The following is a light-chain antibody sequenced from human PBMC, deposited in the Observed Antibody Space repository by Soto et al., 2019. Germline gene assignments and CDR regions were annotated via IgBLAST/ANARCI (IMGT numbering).Light chain of an antibody. Sequence: ETVLTQSPGTLSLSPGERATLSCRASQTIRRNYLAWYRQTPGQAPRLLIYGASNRATGIADRFSGSGSGTDFTLIISRLEPEDFALYYCQQYGSSPWTVGQGTKVEIK. J-gene: IGKJ1*01. CDR1: QTIRRNY. CDR2: GAS. V-gene: IGKV3-20*01. CDR3: QQYGSSPWT.